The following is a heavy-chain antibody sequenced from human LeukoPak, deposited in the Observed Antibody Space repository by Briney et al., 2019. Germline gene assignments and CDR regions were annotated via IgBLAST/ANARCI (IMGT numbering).Heavy chain of an antibody. Sequence: PSETLSLTCAVYGGSFSGYYWSWIRQPPGKGLEWIGEINHSGSTNYNPSLKSRVTISVDTSKNQFSLKLSSVTAADTAVYYCASSPTVTTLYYFDYWGQGTLVTVSS. D-gene: IGHD4-17*01. V-gene: IGHV4-34*01. CDR1: GGSFSGYY. CDR2: INHSGST. CDR3: ASSPTVTTLYYFDY. J-gene: IGHJ4*02.